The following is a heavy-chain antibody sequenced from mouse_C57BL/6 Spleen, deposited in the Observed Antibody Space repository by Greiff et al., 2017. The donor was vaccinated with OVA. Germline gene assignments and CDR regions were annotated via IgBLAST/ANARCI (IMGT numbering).Heavy chain of an antibody. Sequence: QVQLKESGAELVRPGASVKLSCKASGYTFTDYYINWVKQRPGQGLEWIARIYPGSGNTYYNEKFKGKATLTAEKSSSTAYMQLSSLTSEDSAVYFCAREGSGNYEAWFAYWGQGTLVTVSA. CDR2: IYPGSGNT. CDR3: AREGSGNYEAWFAY. J-gene: IGHJ3*01. D-gene: IGHD2-1*01. CDR1: GYTFTDYY. V-gene: IGHV1-76*01.